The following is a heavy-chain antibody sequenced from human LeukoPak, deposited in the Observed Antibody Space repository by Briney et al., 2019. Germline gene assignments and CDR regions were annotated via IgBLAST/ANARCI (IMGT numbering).Heavy chain of an antibody. CDR1: GFTFSDYY. V-gene: IGHV3-11*04. J-gene: IGHJ4*02. CDR3: ARESTPDTMIVVANSYYFDY. Sequence: GGSLRLSCAASGFTFSDYYTSWIRQAPGKGLEWVSYISSSGSTIYYADSVKGRFTISRDNAKNSLYLQMNSLRDEDTAVYYCARESTPDTMIVVANSYYFDYWGQGTLVTVSS. D-gene: IGHD3-22*01. CDR2: ISSSGSTI.